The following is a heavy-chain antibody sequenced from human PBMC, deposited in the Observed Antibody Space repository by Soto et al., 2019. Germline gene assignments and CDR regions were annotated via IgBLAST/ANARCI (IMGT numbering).Heavy chain of an antibody. CDR1: GFTFSSYG. CDR2: IWYEGSNK. CDR3: ARDSASCPDY. D-gene: IGHD2-2*01. V-gene: IGHV3-33*01. Sequence: QVQLVESGGGVVQPGRSLRLSCAASGFTFSSYGMHWVRQAPGKGLEWVAGIWYEGSNKYYADSVKGRFTISRDNSKNTLYLQMNSLRAEDTAVYYCARDSASCPDYWGQGTLVTVSS. J-gene: IGHJ4*02.